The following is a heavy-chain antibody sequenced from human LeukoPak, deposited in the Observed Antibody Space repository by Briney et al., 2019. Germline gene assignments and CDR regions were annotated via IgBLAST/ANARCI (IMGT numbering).Heavy chain of an antibody. J-gene: IGHJ3*02. D-gene: IGHD2-2*01. V-gene: IGHV4-61*01. CDR2: IYYSGST. CDR1: GGSISSSSYY. CDR3: ARVAPYQNDAFDI. Sequence: PSETLSLTCTVFGGSISSSSYYWSWIRQPPGKGLEWIGYIYYSGSTNYNPSLKSRVTISVDTSKNQFSLKLSSVTAADTAVYYCARVAPYQNDAFDIWGQGTMVTVSS.